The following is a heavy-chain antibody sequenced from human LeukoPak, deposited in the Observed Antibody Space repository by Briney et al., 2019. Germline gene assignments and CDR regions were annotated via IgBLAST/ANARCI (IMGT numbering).Heavy chain of an antibody. CDR3: ARVGWYSSGWYYFDY. J-gene: IGHJ4*02. D-gene: IGHD6-19*01. CDR1: GGSISSYY. Sequence: KPSETLSLTXTVSGGSISSYYWSWIRQPPGKGLEWIGYIYYSGSTNYNPSLKSRVTISVDTSKNQFSLKLSSVTAADTAVYYCARVGWYSSGWYYFDYWGQGTLVTVSS. V-gene: IGHV4-59*01. CDR2: IYYSGST.